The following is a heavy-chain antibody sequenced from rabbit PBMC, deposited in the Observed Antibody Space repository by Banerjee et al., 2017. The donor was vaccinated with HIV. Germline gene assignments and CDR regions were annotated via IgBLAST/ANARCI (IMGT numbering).Heavy chain of an antibody. CDR2: INTSSGNT. CDR3: TRKLGSGLHL. Sequence: QEHLEESGGDLVKPEGSLTLTCTASGFSFSDKYVMCWVRQAPGKGLEWIGCINTSSGNTVYATWAKGRFTTSKTSSTTVTLQLNSLTAADTATYFCTRKLGSGLHLWGPGTLVTVS. J-gene: IGHJ4*01. V-gene: IGHV1S45*01. D-gene: IGHD4-1*01. CDR1: GFSFSDKYV.